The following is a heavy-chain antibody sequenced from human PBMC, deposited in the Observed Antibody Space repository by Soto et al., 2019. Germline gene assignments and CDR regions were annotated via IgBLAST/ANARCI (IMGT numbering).Heavy chain of an antibody. CDR1: GGSISSYY. CDR3: ACFDGDESWGRLDV. V-gene: IGHV4-59*01. Sequence: QVQLQESGPGLVKPSETLSLTCTVSGGSISSYYRSWIRQPPGKGLEWIGYLYYSGSTNHNPSLKSRVTISVAASKNQLSLKLSSVTAADTAVYYCACFDGDESWGRLDVWGQGTTVTVSS. J-gene: IGHJ6*02. D-gene: IGHD2-21*01. CDR2: LYYSGST.